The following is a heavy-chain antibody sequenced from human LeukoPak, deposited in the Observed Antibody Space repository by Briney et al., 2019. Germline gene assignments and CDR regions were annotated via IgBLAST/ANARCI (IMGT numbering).Heavy chain of an antibody. V-gene: IGHV3-7*01. CDR3: ARLGLNDAFDI. CDR2: IKQDGSEK. Sequence: PGGSLRLSCAASGFTFSRYWMSWVRQAPGKGLERVANIKQDGSEKYYVDSVKGRFTISRDNAKNSLYLQMNSLRAEDTAVYYCARLGLNDAFDIWGQGTMVTVSS. CDR1: GFTFSRYW. J-gene: IGHJ3*02.